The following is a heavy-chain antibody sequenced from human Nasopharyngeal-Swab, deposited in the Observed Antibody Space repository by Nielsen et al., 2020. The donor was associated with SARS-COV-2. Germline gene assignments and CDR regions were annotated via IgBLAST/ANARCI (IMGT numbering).Heavy chain of an antibody. CDR2: INHSGST. J-gene: IGHJ6*02. V-gene: IGHV4-34*01. D-gene: IGHD1-1*01. CDR3: ARDESWRYYYGMDV. Sequence: SETLSLTCAVYGGSFSGYYWSWIRQPPGKGLEWIGEINHSGSTNYNPSLKNRVTISVDTSKNQFSLKLSSVTAADTAVYYCARDESWRYYYGMDVWGQGTTVTVSS. CDR1: GGSFSGYY.